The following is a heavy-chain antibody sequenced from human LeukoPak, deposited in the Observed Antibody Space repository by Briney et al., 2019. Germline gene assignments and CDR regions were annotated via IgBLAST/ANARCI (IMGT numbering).Heavy chain of an antibody. CDR3: AREMVRGGGMDV. J-gene: IGHJ6*02. V-gene: IGHV3-66*01. Sequence: GGSLRLSCAASGFTVSSNYMSWVRQAPGKGLEWVSVIYSGGSTYYADSVKGRFTISRDNSNNTLYLQMNSLRAEDTAVYYCAREMVRGGGMDVWGQGTTVTVSS. D-gene: IGHD3-10*01. CDR2: IYSGGST. CDR1: GFTVSSNY.